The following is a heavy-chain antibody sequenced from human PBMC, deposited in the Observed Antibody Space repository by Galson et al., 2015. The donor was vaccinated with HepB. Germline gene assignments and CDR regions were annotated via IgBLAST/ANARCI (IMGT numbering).Heavy chain of an antibody. CDR3: ARARYSSSPPDY. J-gene: IGHJ4*02. V-gene: IGHV1-18*01. Sequence: SVKVSCKASGYTFSIYGLTWVRQAPGQGLEWVGWISAYNGNTNYAQKLQGRVTMTKDTSTSTAYMELRSLRSDDTAVYYCARARYSSSPPDYWGQGTLVTVSS. D-gene: IGHD6-6*01. CDR1: GYTFSIYG. CDR2: ISAYNGNT.